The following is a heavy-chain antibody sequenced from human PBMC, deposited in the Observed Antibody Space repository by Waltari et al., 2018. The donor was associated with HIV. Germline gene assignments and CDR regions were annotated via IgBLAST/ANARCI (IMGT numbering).Heavy chain of an antibody. J-gene: IGHJ4*02. V-gene: IGHV2-70*04. Sequence: QVTLKESGPALVRPTQTLTLTCTFSGLSLNTVGVRVSWIRQPPGKALEWLARIDWNDDNFYSTSLKTRLTISKDTSHNQVVLTITNVDPVDTARYYCARMSSSWHVYVDEWGQGTLVTVSS. D-gene: IGHD6-13*01. CDR1: GLSLNTVGVR. CDR2: IDWNDDN. CDR3: ARMSSSWHVYVDE.